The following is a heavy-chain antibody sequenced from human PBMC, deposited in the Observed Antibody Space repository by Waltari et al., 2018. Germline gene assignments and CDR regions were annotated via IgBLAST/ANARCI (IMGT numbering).Heavy chain of an antibody. J-gene: IGHJ6*02. CDR1: GGTFSSYA. Sequence: QVQLVQSGAEVKKPGSSVKVSCKASGGTFSSYAISWVRQAPGQGLEWMGGIIPIFGTANYAQKFQGRVTITTDESTSTAYMELSSLRSEDTAVYYCARLYSSGWYGYYYYYGMDVWGQGTTVTVSS. D-gene: IGHD6-19*01. V-gene: IGHV1-69*05. CDR2: IIPIFGTA. CDR3: ARLYSSGWYGYYYYYGMDV.